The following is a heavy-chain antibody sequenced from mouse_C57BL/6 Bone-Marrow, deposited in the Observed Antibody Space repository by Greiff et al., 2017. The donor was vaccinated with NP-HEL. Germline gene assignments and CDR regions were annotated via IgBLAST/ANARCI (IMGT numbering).Heavy chain of an antibody. D-gene: IGHD2-4*01. Sequence: QVQLQQPGAELVKPGASVKLSCKASGYTFTSYWMQWVKQRPGQGLEWIGEIDPSDRYTNYNQKFKGKATLTVDTASSTAYMQLISLTSEDSAVYYCASEGGYDYAYWGQGTLVTVSA. CDR3: ASEGGYDYAY. CDR1: GYTFTSYW. CDR2: IDPSDRYT. J-gene: IGHJ3*01. V-gene: IGHV1-50*01.